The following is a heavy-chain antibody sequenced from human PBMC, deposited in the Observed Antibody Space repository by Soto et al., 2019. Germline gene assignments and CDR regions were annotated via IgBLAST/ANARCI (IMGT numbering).Heavy chain of an antibody. J-gene: IGHJ4*02. D-gene: IGHD6-19*01. Sequence: SETLSLTCTVSGGSISSAGYYWSWIRQHPGKGLEWIGYIYYSGSTYYNPSLKSRVTISVDTSKNQFSLKLSSVTAADTAVYYCASTAHSSGWYSGGFDYWGQGTLVTVSS. CDR3: ASTAHSSGWYSGGFDY. CDR2: IYYSGST. CDR1: GGSISSAGYY. V-gene: IGHV4-31*03.